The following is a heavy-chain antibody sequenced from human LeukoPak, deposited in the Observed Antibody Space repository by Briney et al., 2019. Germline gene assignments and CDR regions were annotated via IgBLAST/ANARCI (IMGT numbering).Heavy chain of an antibody. Sequence: SETLSLTCTVSGGSISSYYWSWIRQPPGKGLEWIGYIYYSGSTNYNPSLTSRVTISVDTSKNQFSLKLSSVTAADTAVYYCARSQLYYDSSGYHYWGQGTLVTVSS. CDR3: ARSQLYYDSSGYHY. V-gene: IGHV4-59*08. D-gene: IGHD3-22*01. CDR2: IYYSGST. CDR1: GGSISSYY. J-gene: IGHJ4*02.